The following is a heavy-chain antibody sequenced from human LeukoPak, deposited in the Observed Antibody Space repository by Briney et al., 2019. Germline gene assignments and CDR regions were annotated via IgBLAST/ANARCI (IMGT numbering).Heavy chain of an antibody. CDR2: IYYSGST. D-gene: IGHD6-6*01. V-gene: IGHV4-39*07. Sequence: PSETLSLTCTASGGSISSSSYYWGWIRQPPGKGLEWIGSIYYSGSTYYNPSLKSRVTISVDTSKNQFSLKLSSVTAADTAVYYCAREGGTTIAARGRGFDYWGQGTLVTVSS. J-gene: IGHJ4*02. CDR1: GGSISSSSYY. CDR3: AREGGTTIAARGRGFDY.